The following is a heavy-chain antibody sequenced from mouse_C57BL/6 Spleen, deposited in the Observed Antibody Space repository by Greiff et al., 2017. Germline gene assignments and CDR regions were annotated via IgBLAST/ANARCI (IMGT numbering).Heavy chain of an antibody. D-gene: IGHD2-4*01. CDR2: IDPANGNT. J-gene: IGHJ4*01. Sequence: EVQLQQSVAELVRPGASVKLSCTASGFNIKNTYMHWVKQRPEQGLEWIGRIDPANGNTKYAPKFQGQATITADTSSNTAYLQLSSLASEDTAIYCCAPNDEYDGGAMDYWGQGTSVTVSS. CDR3: APNDEYDGGAMDY. CDR1: GFNIKNTY. V-gene: IGHV14-3*01.